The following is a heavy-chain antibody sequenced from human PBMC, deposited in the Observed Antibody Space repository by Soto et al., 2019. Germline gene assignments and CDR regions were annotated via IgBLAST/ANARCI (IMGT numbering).Heavy chain of an antibody. CDR1: GFSLSTSNVA. D-gene: IGHD3-3*01. CDR3: ARIGVKGSLYYFDY. CDR2: IYWNDDK. Sequence: SGPTLVNPTQSLTLTCTLSGFSLSTSNVAVVWIRQPPGKALEWLALIYWNDDKRYSPSLKSRLTINKDTSRNQVVLTMTSLDPVDTATYYCARIGVKGSLYYFDYWGQGTLVTVSS. V-gene: IGHV2-5*01. J-gene: IGHJ4*02.